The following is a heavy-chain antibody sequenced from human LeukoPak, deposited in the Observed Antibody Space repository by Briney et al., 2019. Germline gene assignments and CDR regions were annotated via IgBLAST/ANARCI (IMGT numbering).Heavy chain of an antibody. Sequence: ASVKVSCKASGYTFTGYYMHWVRQAPGQGLEWMGWINPNSGGTNYAQKFQGWVTMTRDTSISTAYMELSRLRSDDTAVYYCARAGSDILTGYPKDASDIWGQGTMVTVSS. CDR2: INPNSGGT. V-gene: IGHV1-2*04. CDR1: GYTFTGYY. D-gene: IGHD3-9*01. J-gene: IGHJ3*02. CDR3: ARAGSDILTGYPKDASDI.